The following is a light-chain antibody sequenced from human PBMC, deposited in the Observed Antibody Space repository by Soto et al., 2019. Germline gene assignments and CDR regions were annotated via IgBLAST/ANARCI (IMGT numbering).Light chain of an antibody. CDR1: RGDVGGYNF. Sequence: QSALTQPRSVSGSPGQSVTISFTGARGDVGGYNFVSWYQQHPGKAPTLMIFDVSQRPSGVPDRFSGSKSGNTASLTISGLQAEDEADYYCCSYGGSYTWVFGGGTKLTVL. CDR3: CSYGGSYTWV. CDR2: DVS. V-gene: IGLV2-11*01. J-gene: IGLJ3*02.